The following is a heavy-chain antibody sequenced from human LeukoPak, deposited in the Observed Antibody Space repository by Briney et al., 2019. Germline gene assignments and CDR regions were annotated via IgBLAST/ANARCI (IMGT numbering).Heavy chain of an antibody. J-gene: IGHJ4*02. V-gene: IGHV1-3*01. Sequence: GSVKVSCKAPGYTFTSYAMHWVRQAPGQRLEWMGWINAGNGNTKYSQKFQGRVTITRGTSASTAYMELSSLRSEDTAVYYCARGIYYYGSGSYYNVPFDYWGQGTLVTVSS. CDR3: ARGIYYYGSGSYYNVPFDY. CDR1: GYTFTSYA. D-gene: IGHD3-10*01. CDR2: INAGNGNT.